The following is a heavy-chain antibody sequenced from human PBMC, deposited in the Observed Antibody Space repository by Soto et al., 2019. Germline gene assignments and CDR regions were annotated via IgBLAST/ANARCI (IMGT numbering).Heavy chain of an antibody. CDR3: ARDQGITTFGVYSMYYYGMDV. Sequence: QVQLVQSGAEVKKPGASVKVSCKASGYTFTSSGISWVRQAPGQGLEWMGWISTDNGNTNYAQHLQGRVSMTTDTYTSTAYMDLRSLRSDDMAVYYCARDQGITTFGVYSMYYYGMDVWGQGTTVTVSS. CDR1: GYTFTSSG. CDR2: ISTDNGNT. D-gene: IGHD3-3*01. V-gene: IGHV1-18*03. J-gene: IGHJ6*02.